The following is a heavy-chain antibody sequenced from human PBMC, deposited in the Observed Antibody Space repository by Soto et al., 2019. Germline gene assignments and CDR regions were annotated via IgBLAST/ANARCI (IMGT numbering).Heavy chain of an antibody. CDR2: ISYDGSNK. J-gene: IGHJ4*02. V-gene: IGHV3-30-3*01. CDR1: GFTFSSYA. D-gene: IGHD3-10*01. Sequence: QVQLVESGGGVVQPGRSLRLSCAASGFTFSSYAMHWVRQAPGKGLEWVAVISYDGSNKYYADSVKGRFTLSRDNSKNTLYLQMNSLRAEDTAVYYCARDDRDYYGSGLSDYWGQGTLVTVSS. CDR3: ARDDRDYYGSGLSDY.